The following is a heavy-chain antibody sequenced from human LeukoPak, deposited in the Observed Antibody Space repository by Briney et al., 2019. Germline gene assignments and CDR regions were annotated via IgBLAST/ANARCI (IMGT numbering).Heavy chain of an antibody. Sequence: GGSLRLSCAASGFTFSSYAMSWVRQAPGKGLEWVSAISGSGGSTYYADSVKGRFTISRDNSKNTLYLQMNSLRAEDTAVYYCAKDRARYSSGWWADYWGPGTLVTVSS. D-gene: IGHD6-19*01. CDR3: AKDRARYSSGWWADY. CDR2: ISGSGGST. V-gene: IGHV3-23*01. J-gene: IGHJ4*02. CDR1: GFTFSSYA.